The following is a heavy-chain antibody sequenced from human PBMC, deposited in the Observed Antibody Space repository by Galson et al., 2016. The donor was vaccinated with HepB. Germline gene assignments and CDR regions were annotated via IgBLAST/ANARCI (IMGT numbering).Heavy chain of an antibody. CDR2: IWHDGSQK. D-gene: IGHD6-19*01. CDR1: GFTFSRYE. J-gene: IGHJ4*02. Sequence: SLRLSCAASGFTFSRYEMNWVRQAPGKGLEWVAIIWHDGSQKYYADSVKGRFTVARDDPKTTLYLQMNSLGVEDTAVYHCARDDGLARLGYWGQGTPVRVSS. CDR3: ARDDGLARLGY. V-gene: IGHV3-33*08.